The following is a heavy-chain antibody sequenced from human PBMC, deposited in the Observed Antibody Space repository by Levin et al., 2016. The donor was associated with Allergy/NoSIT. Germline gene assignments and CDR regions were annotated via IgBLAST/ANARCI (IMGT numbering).Heavy chain of an antibody. D-gene: IGHD2-2*01. V-gene: IGHV3-53*05. CDR3: TRGLAAMYKGMDV. CDR2: IYTGGNT. J-gene: IGHJ6*02. Sequence: GESLKISCAASGFAVSSNYMSWVRQAPGKGLEWVSAIYTGGNTYYADSVKGRFTTSRDTFKNTMYLQMNSLRTEDTAVYYCTRGLAAMYKGMDVWGQGTTVSVSS. CDR1: GFAVSSNY.